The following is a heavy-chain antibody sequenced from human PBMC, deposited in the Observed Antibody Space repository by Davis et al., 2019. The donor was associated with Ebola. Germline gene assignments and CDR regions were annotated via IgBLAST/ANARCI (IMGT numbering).Heavy chain of an antibody. CDR2: IRSSGGST. CDR1: GFTFGRYA. J-gene: IGHJ3*01. D-gene: IGHD3-16*01. V-gene: IGHV3-23*01. CDR3: AKGTGSEGDDIFDL. Sequence: GESLKISCAASGFTFGRYAMTWVRQAPGKGLEWVSTIRSSGGSTYYADSVKGRFTISRDNSENTLYLQMNSLRAEDMAVYYCAKGTGSEGDDIFDLWGQGTMVTVSS.